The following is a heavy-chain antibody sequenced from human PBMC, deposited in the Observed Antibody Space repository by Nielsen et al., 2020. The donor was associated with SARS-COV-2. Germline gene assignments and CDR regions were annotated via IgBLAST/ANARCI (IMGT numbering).Heavy chain of an antibody. D-gene: IGHD1-26*01. CDR1: GFTFSSYS. V-gene: IGHV3-21*01. CDR3: ARTYSGSYYYGMDV. Sequence: GESLKISCAASGFTFSSYSMNWVRQAPGKGLEWVSSISSSSSYIYYADSVKGRFTISRDNSKNTLYLQMNSLRAEDTAVYYCARTYSGSYYYGMDVWGQGTTVTVSS. CDR2: ISSSSSYI. J-gene: IGHJ6*02.